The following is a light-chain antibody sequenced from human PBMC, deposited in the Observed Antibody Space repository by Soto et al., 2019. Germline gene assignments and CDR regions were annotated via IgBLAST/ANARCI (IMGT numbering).Light chain of an antibody. Sequence: DIQLTQSPSSLYASAGDRVTITCRASQSISRFLNWYQQKPGQAPKLLIFAASTLQSGVPGRFSGSGSGTDFSLTITSLQPEDFATYYCQQSYSTPPYTVGQGTKVDSK. V-gene: IGKV1-39*01. CDR2: AAS. J-gene: IGKJ2*01. CDR3: QQSYSTPPYT. CDR1: QSISRF.